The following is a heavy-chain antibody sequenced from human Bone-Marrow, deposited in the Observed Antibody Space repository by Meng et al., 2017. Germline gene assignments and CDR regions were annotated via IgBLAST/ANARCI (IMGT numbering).Heavy chain of an antibody. CDR2: INHSGGT. J-gene: IGHJ4*02. CDR3: ARQGDTAMATFDY. D-gene: IGHD5-18*01. V-gene: IGHV4-34*01. CDR1: GGTFSDYH. Sequence: QVQLQQWGAGLLKPSETLSLTCAVYGGTFSDYHWSWIRQPPGKGLEWIGEINHSGGTKYTPSLESRVTISIDTSKNQFSLKLSSVTAADTAIYYCARQGDTAMATFDYWGQGTLVTVSS.